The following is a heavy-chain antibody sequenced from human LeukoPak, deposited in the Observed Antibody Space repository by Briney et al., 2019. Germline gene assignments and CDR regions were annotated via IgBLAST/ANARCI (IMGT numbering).Heavy chain of an antibody. D-gene: IGHD4-17*01. Sequence: GGSLRLSCAASGFTLSSYWMHWVRQAPGKGLVWVSRINTDGSSTNYADSVEGRFTISRDNAKNTLYLQMHSLRVEDTAVYYCVRGRSGDLDYWGQGTLVTVSS. CDR1: GFTLSSYW. CDR3: VRGRSGDLDY. V-gene: IGHV3-74*01. CDR2: INTDGSST. J-gene: IGHJ4*02.